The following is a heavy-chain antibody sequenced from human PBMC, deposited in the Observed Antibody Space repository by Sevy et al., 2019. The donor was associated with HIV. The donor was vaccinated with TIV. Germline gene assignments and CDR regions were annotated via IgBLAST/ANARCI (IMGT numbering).Heavy chain of an antibody. CDR2: ISSSGSTI. D-gene: IGHD3-22*01. CDR3: ARGDAHYDKGFDP. Sequence: GGSLRLSCEASGFSFSNYEMNWVRQAPGKGLEWASYISSSGSTIYYADSVKGRFTISRDNAKNSLYLQMNRLRVEDTAGYYCARGDAHYDKGFDPWGQGTLVTVSS. CDR1: GFSFSNYE. V-gene: IGHV3-48*03. J-gene: IGHJ5*02.